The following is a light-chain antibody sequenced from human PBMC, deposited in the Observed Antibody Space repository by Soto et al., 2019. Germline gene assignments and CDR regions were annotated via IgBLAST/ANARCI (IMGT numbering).Light chain of an antibody. V-gene: IGKV3-15*01. Sequence: EIVMTQSPATLSVSPGERATLSCRASQSVSSNLAWYQHKPGQAPRLLIYGASTRATGIPARFSGSGSGTEFTLTISSLQSEDFAVYFCQQYHDWPPVTFGGGTKVEIK. CDR3: QQYHDWPPVT. J-gene: IGKJ4*01. CDR1: QSVSSN. CDR2: GAS.